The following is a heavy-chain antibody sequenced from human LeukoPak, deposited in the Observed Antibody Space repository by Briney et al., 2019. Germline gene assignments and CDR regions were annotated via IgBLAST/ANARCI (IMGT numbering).Heavy chain of an antibody. CDR1: GGTFSGYA. D-gene: IGHD7-27*01. CDR3: ARDDWGSRSAIGRYFDL. V-gene: IGHV1-69*04. CDR2: IIPILGIA. J-gene: IGHJ2*01. Sequence: ASVKVSCKASGGTFSGYAISWVRQAPGQGLEWMGRIIPILGIANYAQKFQGRVTITADKSTSTAYMELSSLRSEDTAVYYCARDDWGSRSAIGRYFDLWGRGTLVTVSS.